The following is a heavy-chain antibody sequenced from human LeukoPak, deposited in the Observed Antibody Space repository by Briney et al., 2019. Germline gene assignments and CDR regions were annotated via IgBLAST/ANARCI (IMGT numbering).Heavy chain of an antibody. D-gene: IGHD1-26*01. CDR3: ARQGAVAGATGRFYDY. V-gene: IGHV4-4*02. J-gene: IGHJ4*02. Sequence: ASETLSLTCAVSGGSISTSHWWSWVRQPPGKGLEWIAEIYHSGSTNYNPSLKSRVTISMDKSKNQFSLILTSMTAADTAVYYCARQGAVAGATGRFYDYWGQGTLVTVSS. CDR2: IYHSGST. CDR1: GGSISTSHW.